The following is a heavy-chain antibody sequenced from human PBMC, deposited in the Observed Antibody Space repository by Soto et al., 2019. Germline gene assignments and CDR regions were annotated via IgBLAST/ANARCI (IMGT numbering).Heavy chain of an antibody. CDR1: GYTFTSYG. J-gene: IGHJ4*02. D-gene: IGHD2-21*01. CDR2: ISAYNGNT. CDR3: ARVWCGNPPDY. V-gene: IGHV1-18*01. Sequence: QVQLVQSGAEVKKPGASVKVSCKASGYTFTSYGISWVRQAPGQGLEWMGWISAYNGNTNYAQKLQGRVTMTTDTATRTAYLELRSLRSADTAVYSCARVWCGNPPDYWGQGTLVTVSS.